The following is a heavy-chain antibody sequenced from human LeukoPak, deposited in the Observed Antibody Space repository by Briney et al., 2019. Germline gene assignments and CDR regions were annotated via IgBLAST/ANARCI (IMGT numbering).Heavy chain of an antibody. CDR1: GYSISSGYY. CDR3: ARREGVTMVRGVRRHFDY. V-gene: IGHV4-38-2*02. J-gene: IGHJ4*02. CDR2: IYHSGRT. D-gene: IGHD3-10*01. Sequence: SETLSLTCTVSGYSISSGYYWGWIRQPPGKGLEWIGSIYHSGRTFYNPSLKSRVTISVDTSKNQFSLKLSSVTAADTAVYYCARREGVTMVRGVRRHFDYWGQGTLVTVSS.